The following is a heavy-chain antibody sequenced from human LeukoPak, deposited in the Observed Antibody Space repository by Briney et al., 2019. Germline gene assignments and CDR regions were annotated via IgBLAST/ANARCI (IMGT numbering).Heavy chain of an antibody. J-gene: IGHJ6*02. CDR2: ISNDGTNK. CDR1: GFTFRSYA. CDR3: ARDLRGGNSGYYYGVDV. Sequence: GGSLRLSCAASGFTFRSYAMHWVRQAPGKGLEWVAVISNDGTNKYYADSVRGRFTISRDNSKNTLYLQVNSLRAEDTAVYYCARDLRGGNSGYYYGVDVWGQGTTVTVSS. D-gene: IGHD4-23*01. V-gene: IGHV3-30-3*01.